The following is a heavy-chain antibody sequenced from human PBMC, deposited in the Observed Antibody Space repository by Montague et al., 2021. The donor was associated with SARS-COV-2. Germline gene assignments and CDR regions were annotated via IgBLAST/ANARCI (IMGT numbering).Heavy chain of an antibody. CDR3: ARDWIAAVPDYFDF. D-gene: IGHD6-6*01. J-gene: IGHJ4*02. Sequence: SLRLSCAASGFSFSGYSLHWVRQAPGKGLLWVSRITSDGSSKYYADSVKGRFSISRDNPRDTLYLQMHSLRLEDTAVYYCARDWIAAVPDYFDFWGQGTMVTVSS. V-gene: IGHV3-30-3*01. CDR2: ITSDGSSK. CDR1: GFSFSGYS.